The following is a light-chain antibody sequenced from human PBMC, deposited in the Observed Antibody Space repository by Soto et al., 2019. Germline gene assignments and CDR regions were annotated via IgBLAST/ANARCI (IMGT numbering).Light chain of an antibody. CDR1: SNDIGTYNY. CDR3: CSYAGSSAML. J-gene: IGLJ3*02. Sequence: QSVLTQPPSASGSPGQSVTISCTGTSNDIGTYNYVSWYKHPPGEAPKLIIYEVKKRPSGVPDRFSAAKSGNTASLTVSGRQADDEDDYYCCSYAGSSAMLFGGGTKLTVL. CDR2: EVK. V-gene: IGLV2-8*01.